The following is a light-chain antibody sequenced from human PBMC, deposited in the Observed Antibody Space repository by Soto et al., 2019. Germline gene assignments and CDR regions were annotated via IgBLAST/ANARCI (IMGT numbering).Light chain of an antibody. CDR1: SSDVGGYNY. V-gene: IGLV2-14*01. J-gene: IGLJ1*01. CDR2: EVS. Sequence: QSVLTQPASVSGSPGRSITISCTGTSSDVGGYNYVSWYQQHPGKAPKLMIHEVSNRPSGVSNRFSGSKSGNTASLTISGLQAEDEADYYCSSYTSSRAYVFGIGTKVTVL. CDR3: SSYTSSRAYV.